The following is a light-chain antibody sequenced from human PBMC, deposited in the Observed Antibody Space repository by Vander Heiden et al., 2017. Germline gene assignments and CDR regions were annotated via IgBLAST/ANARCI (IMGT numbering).Light chain of an antibody. J-gene: IGKJ1*01. CDR3: QQCAASPVT. Sequence: EIVLTQSPGTLFLSPGDSATLSCRASQNAYSNFLAWYQQKPGQPPRLRIYGTSSRAAGVPDRFSGSGSGTDFTLTISRLEPEDFAVYYCQQCAASPVTFGRGTKVELK. CDR1: QNAYSNF. V-gene: IGKV3-20*01. CDR2: GTS.